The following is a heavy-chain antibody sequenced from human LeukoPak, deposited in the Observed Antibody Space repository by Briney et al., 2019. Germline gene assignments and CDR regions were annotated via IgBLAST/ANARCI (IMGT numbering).Heavy chain of an antibody. CDR2: ISYDGSNK. V-gene: IGHV3-30-3*01. CDR1: GFTFSSYA. Sequence: PGGSLRLSCAASGFTFSSYAMHWVRQAPGKGLEWVALISYDGSNKYYADSVKGRFTISRDNSKNTLYLQMNSLRAEDTTVYYCAKVDTAMVTWGVGSVDYWGQGTLVTVSS. J-gene: IGHJ4*02. CDR3: AKVDTAMVTWGVGSVDY. D-gene: IGHD5-18*01.